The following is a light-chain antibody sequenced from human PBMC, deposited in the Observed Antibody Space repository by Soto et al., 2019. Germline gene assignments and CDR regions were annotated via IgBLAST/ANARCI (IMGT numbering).Light chain of an antibody. CDR2: EVS. V-gene: IGLV2-8*01. J-gene: IGLJ3*02. CDR1: SSDVGKYDY. Sequence: QSALTQPPSASGSPGQSVTISCTGTSSDVGKYDYVSWFQHHPGKAPKLIIYEVSKRPSGVPDRFSGSKSGSTASLTVSGLQTEDEADYYCGSFAGPVWVFGGGTKLTVL. CDR3: GSFAGPVWV.